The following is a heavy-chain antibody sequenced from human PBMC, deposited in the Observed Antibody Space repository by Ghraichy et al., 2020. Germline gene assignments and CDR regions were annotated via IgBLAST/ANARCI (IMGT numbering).Heavy chain of an antibody. CDR3: AKEGDYGDFGWYFDL. CDR1: GFSFSSHT. V-gene: IGHV3-23*01. J-gene: IGHJ2*01. D-gene: IGHD4-17*01. CDR2: ISGTGIRT. Sequence: GGSLRLSCAASGFSFSSHTMSWVRQAPGKGLEWVSGISGTGIRTYYADSVKGRFTISRDNPKNTLYLQMSTLRAEDTAVYYCAKEGDYGDFGWYFDLWGRGTLATVSS.